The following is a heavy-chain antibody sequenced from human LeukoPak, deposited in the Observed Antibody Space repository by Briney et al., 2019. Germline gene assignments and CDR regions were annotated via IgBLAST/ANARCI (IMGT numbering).Heavy chain of an antibody. CDR3: ARVSFPARNWFDP. V-gene: IGHV1-18*01. CDR1: GYTFTSYG. J-gene: IGHJ5*02. Sequence: ASVKVSCKASGYTFTSYGISWVRQAPGQGLEWMGWISAYNGNTNYAQKLQGRVTMTTDTSTSTAYMELSSLRSEDTAVYYCARVSFPARNWFDPWGQGTLVTVSS. CDR2: ISAYNGNT.